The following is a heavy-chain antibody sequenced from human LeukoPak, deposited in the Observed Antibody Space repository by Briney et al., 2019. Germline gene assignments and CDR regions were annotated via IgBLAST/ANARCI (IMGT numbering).Heavy chain of an antibody. V-gene: IGHV3-23*01. CDR1: GFTFGDYA. CDR2: ISGSGENT. J-gene: IGHJ4*02. D-gene: IGHD5-24*01. Sequence: GGSLRLSCTASGFTFGDYAMSWVRQAPGKGLEWVSCISGSGENTYYADSVRGRFTISRDNSKNTLFLQLNSLRAEDTAIYYCANGRGPNTGPTLDYWGQGTLVTVSS. CDR3: ANGRGPNTGPTLDY.